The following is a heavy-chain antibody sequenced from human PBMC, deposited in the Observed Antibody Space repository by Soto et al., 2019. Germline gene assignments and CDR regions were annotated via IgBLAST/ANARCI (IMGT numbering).Heavy chain of an antibody. CDR2: INHSGST. CDR1: GGSFSGYY. Sequence: SGTLSLTCAVYGGSFSGYYWSWIRQPPGKGLEWIGEINHSGSTNYNPSLKSRVTISVDTSKNQFSLKLSSVTAADTAVYYCARGQIRDGSGWYGSVEDNRNWFEPSDQAPLVTV. V-gene: IGHV4-34*01. J-gene: IGHJ5*02. CDR3: ARGQIRDGSGWYGSVEDNRNWFEP. D-gene: IGHD6-19*01.